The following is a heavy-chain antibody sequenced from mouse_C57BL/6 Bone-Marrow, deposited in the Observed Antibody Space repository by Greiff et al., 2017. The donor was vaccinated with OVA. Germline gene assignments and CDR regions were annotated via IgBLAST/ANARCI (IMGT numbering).Heavy chain of an antibody. V-gene: IGHV1-82*01. CDR2: IYPGDGDT. CDR1: GYAFSSSW. J-gene: IGHJ2*01. Sequence: VHLVESGPELVKPGASVKISCKASGYAFSSSWMNWVKQRPGKGLEWIGRIYPGDGDTNYNGKFKGKATLTADQSSSPAYMQRSSLTSEDSAVYFCARHEDGYYASYFDYWGQGTTLTVSA. CDR3: ARHEDGYYASYFDY. D-gene: IGHD2-3*01.